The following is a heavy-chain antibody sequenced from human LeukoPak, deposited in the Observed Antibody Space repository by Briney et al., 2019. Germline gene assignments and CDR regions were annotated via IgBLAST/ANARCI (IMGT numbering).Heavy chain of an antibody. CDR2: IKRKSDGGTT. CDR1: GFTFSHAW. V-gene: IGHV3-15*01. Sequence: PGGSLRLSCAASGFTFSHAWMSWVRQAPGRGLEWVGRIKRKSDGGTTDYAAPVKGRFTISRDDSKNTLYLQMNSLKSEDAAVYYCTTVHDGFDYWGQGTLVTVSS. CDR3: TTVHDGFDY. J-gene: IGHJ4*02.